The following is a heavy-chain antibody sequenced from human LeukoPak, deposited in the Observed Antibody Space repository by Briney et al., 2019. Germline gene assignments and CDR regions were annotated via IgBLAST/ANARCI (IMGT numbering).Heavy chain of an antibody. CDR1: GFTFSNYK. Sequence: PGGSLRLSCAASGFTFSNYKMNWVRQAPGKGLEWVSYISSSSSYTNYADSVKGRFTISRDNAKNSLYLQMNSLRAEDTAVYYCARDNFDYDSAFDIWGQGTMVTVSS. D-gene: IGHD4-17*01. J-gene: IGHJ3*02. CDR3: ARDNFDYDSAFDI. CDR2: ISSSSSYT. V-gene: IGHV3-11*05.